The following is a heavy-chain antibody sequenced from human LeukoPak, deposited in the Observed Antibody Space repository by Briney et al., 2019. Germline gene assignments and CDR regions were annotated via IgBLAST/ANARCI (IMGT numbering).Heavy chain of an antibody. CDR3: ARGLFQWELLT. Sequence: SETLSLTCTVSGGSISTSYWSWLRQSPEKGLEWIGRIYTSGSTNYNPSLKSRITMSVDTSKNQFSLKLSSVTAADTAVYYCARGLFQWELLTWGQGTLVTVSS. V-gene: IGHV4-4*07. J-gene: IGHJ5*02. CDR2: IYTSGST. D-gene: IGHD1-26*01. CDR1: GGSISTSY.